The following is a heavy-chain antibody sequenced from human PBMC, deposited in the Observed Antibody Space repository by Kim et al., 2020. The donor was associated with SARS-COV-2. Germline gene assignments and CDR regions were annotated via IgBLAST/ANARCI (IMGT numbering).Heavy chain of an antibody. CDR3: ASLEPPGTTAWYGMDV. D-gene: IGHD1-7*01. J-gene: IGHJ6*02. V-gene: IGHV3-11*01. Sequence: ESGKGRFTISRDNAKSAVYLHMSSLRAEDTAVYYCASLEPPGTTAWYGMDVWGQGTTVTVSS.